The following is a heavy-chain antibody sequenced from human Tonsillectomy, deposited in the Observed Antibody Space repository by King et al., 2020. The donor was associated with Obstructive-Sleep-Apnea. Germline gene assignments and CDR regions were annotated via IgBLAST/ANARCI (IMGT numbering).Heavy chain of an antibody. CDR2: INSDGSST. Sequence: VQLVESGGGLVQPGGSLRLSCAASGFTFSSYWMHWVRQAPGKGLVWVSRINSDGSSTSYADSVKGRFTISRDNAKNTLYLQMNSLRAEDTAVYYCARASSSWYLISNGMDVWGQGTTVTVSS. J-gene: IGHJ6*02. D-gene: IGHD6-13*01. CDR1: GFTFSSYW. CDR3: ARASSSWYLISNGMDV. V-gene: IGHV3-74*01.